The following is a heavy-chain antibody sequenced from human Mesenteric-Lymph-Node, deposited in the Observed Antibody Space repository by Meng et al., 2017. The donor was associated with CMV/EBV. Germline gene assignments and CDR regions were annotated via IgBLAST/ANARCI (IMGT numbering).Heavy chain of an antibody. V-gene: IGHV3-11*04. CDR2: ISVTGSTV. CDR3: ARDLSSSWLSDY. J-gene: IGHJ4*02. D-gene: IGHD6-13*01. Sequence: GESLKISCAASGFTFSDFYMTWIRQAPGTGLEWISYISVTGSTVYYADSVKGRFTISRDNAKNSLYLQMNSLRAEDTAVYYCARDLSSSWLSDYWGQGTLVTVSS. CDR1: GFTFSDFY.